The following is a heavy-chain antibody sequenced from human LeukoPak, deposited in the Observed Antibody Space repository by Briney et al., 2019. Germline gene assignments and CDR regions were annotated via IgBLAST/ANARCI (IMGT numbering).Heavy chain of an antibody. Sequence: ASVKVSCKASGYTFTSYFMHWVRQAPGQGLEWMGIINPSGGSTSYAQKFQGRVTMTRDTSTSTVYMELSSLRSEDTAVYYCAIMDFWSGYYNYWGQGTLVTVSS. D-gene: IGHD3-3*01. J-gene: IGHJ4*02. V-gene: IGHV1-46*01. CDR3: AIMDFWSGYYNY. CDR2: INPSGGST. CDR1: GYTFTSYF.